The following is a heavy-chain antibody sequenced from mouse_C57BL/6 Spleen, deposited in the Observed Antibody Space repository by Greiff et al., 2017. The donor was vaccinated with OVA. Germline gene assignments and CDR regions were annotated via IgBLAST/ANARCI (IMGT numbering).Heavy chain of an antibody. CDR1: GFTFSSYA. CDR2: ISDGGSYT. Sequence: DVKLVESGGGLVKPGGSLKLSCAASGFTFSSYAMSWVRQTPEKRLEWVATISDGGSYTYYPDNVKGRFTISRDNAKNNLYLQMSHLKSEDTAMYYCARGGRTGTRYWYFDVWGTGTTVTVSS. CDR3: ARGGRTGTRYWYFDV. J-gene: IGHJ1*03. D-gene: IGHD4-1*01. V-gene: IGHV5-4*03.